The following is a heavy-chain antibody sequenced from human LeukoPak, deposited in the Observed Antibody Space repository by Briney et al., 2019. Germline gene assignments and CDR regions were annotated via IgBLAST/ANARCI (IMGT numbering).Heavy chain of an antibody. D-gene: IGHD2-2*01. CDR2: IKHSGST. Sequence: KPSETLSLTCTVSGGSISSYYWSWIRQPPGEGLEWIWGIKHSGSTNYNPSLKSRVTISVDTSKNQFSLKLSSVTAADTAVYYCARAPPNYQLLPEDAFDIWGQGTMVAVSS. CDR1: GGSISSYY. CDR3: ARAPPNYQLLPEDAFDI. J-gene: IGHJ3*02. V-gene: IGHV4-34*01.